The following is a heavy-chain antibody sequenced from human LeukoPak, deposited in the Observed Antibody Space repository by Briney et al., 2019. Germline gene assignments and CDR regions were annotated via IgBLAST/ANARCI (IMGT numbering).Heavy chain of an antibody. CDR2: ISWNSGSK. CDR3: ARGRSGTYYDGAFGI. Sequence: GGSLRLSCAASGFTFDDYAIHWVRQAPGKGLEWVSGISWNSGSKDYADSVKGRFTVSRDNAKNSLYLQMSSLRTEDTALYYCARGRSGTYYDGAFGIWGQGTMVTVSS. J-gene: IGHJ3*02. CDR1: GFTFDDYA. D-gene: IGHD1-26*01. V-gene: IGHV3-9*01.